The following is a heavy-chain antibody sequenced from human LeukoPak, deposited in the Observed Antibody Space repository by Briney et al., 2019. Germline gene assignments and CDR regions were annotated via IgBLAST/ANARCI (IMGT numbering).Heavy chain of an antibody. CDR1: GFTFSNYW. CDR2: INQDSSEK. Sequence: GGSLRLSCAASGFTFSNYWMSWVRQAPGKGLEWVANINQDSSEKYYVDSVKGRFTISRDNAKNSLYLQLNTMRPEDTAVYYCVQGWRDNWGQGTLVTVSS. CDR3: VQGWRDN. V-gene: IGHV3-7*01. J-gene: IGHJ4*02. D-gene: IGHD2-15*01.